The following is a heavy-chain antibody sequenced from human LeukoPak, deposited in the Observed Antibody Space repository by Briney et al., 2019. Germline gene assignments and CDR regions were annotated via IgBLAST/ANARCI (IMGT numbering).Heavy chain of an antibody. CDR2: IKQDGSEK. CDR3: ARDRIYYDILTGCLPLDY. J-gene: IGHJ4*02. V-gene: IGHV3-7*01. CDR1: GFTFSDFW. Sequence: GGSLRLSCAASGFTFSDFWMTWVRQAPGKGLEWVANIKQDGSEKFYVDSVKGRFTISRDNSKTSLYLKMSSLRAEDTAVYFCARDRIYYDILTGCLPLDYWGRGTLVAVSS. D-gene: IGHD3-9*01.